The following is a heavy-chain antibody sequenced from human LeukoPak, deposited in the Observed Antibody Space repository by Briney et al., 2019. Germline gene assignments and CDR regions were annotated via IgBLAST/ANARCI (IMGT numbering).Heavy chain of an antibody. J-gene: IGHJ2*01. V-gene: IGHV3-21*01. Sequence: GGSLRLSCAASGFTFSSYSMNWVRQAPGKGLEWVSSISSSSSYIYYADSVKGRFTISRDNAKNSLYLQMNSLRAEDTAVYYCARGALLWFGESAYWYFDLWGCGTLVTVSS. CDR1: GFTFSSYS. CDR2: ISSSSSYI. CDR3: ARGALLWFGESAYWYFDL. D-gene: IGHD3-10*01.